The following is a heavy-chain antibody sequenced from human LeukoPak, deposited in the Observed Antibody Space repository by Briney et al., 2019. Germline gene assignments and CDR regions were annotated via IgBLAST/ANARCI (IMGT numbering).Heavy chain of an antibody. V-gene: IGHV4-31*03. J-gene: IGHJ6*02. CDR3: ARDLPGGDGIDV. CDR1: GGSISSGGYY. D-gene: IGHD3-16*01. Sequence: ASETLSLTCTVSGGSISSGGYYWSWIRQHPGKGLEWIGYIYYSGSTYYNPSLMSRVTMSVDTSKNQFSLKLSSVTAADTAVYYCARDLPGGDGIDVWGQGTTVTVSS. CDR2: IYYSGST.